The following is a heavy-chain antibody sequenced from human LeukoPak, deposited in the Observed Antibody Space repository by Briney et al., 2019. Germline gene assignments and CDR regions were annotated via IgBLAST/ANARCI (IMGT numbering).Heavy chain of an antibody. Sequence: PGRSLRLSCAASGFTFSSYAMRWVRQAPGKGLEWVAFIRYDGSNKYYADSVKGRFTISRDNSKNTLYLQMNSLRDEDTAVYYCAKDQGYCSSPTCYPWYFQNWGQGTLVTVSS. D-gene: IGHD2-2*01. CDR1: GFTFSSYA. CDR2: IRYDGSNK. J-gene: IGHJ1*01. V-gene: IGHV3-30*02. CDR3: AKDQGYCSSPTCYPWYFQN.